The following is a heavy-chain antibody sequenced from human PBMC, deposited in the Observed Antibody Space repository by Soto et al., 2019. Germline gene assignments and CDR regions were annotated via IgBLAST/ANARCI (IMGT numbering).Heavy chain of an antibody. CDR2: ISWNSCSI. V-gene: IGHV3-9*01. D-gene: IGHD6-19*01. J-gene: IGHJ4*02. CDR1: GFTFDDYA. Sequence: EVQLVESGGGLVQPGRSLRLSCAASGFTFDDYAMHWVRQAPGKGLEWVSGISWNSCSIGYADSVKGRFTISRDNAKNSLYLQMNSLRAEDTALYYCAKGTTSSGWFSFDYWGQGTLVTVSS. CDR3: AKGTTSSGWFSFDY.